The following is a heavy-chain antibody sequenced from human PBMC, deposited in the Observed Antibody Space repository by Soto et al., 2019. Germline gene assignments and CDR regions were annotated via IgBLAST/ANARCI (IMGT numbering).Heavy chain of an antibody. Sequence: SETLSLTSIVSGGPVTGPYWSSIRQPPGKGLEWIGYIYYTGTTIYSPSLDRRVTLSVDTAKDQVSLKLTSVTPADTAVYYCARHPTIARFENGLDVWGQGTMVS. CDR2: IYYTGTT. CDR1: GGPVTGPY. J-gene: IGHJ6*02. V-gene: IGHV4-59*08. D-gene: IGHD1-1*01. CDR3: ARHPTIARFENGLDV.